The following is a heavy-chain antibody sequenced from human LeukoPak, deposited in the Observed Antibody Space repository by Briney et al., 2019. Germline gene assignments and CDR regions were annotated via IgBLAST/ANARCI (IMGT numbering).Heavy chain of an antibody. D-gene: IGHD7-27*01. CDR2: IYPGDSDT. CDR1: GYRFTSYW. J-gene: IGHJ3*02. Sequence: HGGSLQISCKGSGYRFTSYWIGWVRQMPGKGLEWMGIIYPGDSDTRYSPSFQGQVTISADKSTSTAYLQWSSLKASDTAMYYCARRTGLHGDASDIWGQGTMVTVSS. CDR3: ARRTGLHGDASDI. V-gene: IGHV5-51*01.